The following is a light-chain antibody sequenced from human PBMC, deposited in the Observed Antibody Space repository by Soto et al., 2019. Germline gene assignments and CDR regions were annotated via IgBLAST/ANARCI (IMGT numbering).Light chain of an antibody. CDR1: QNVLYSSNNKNY. Sequence: DIVMTQCPDSLAVSLGERATINCKSSQNVLYSSNNKNYLAWYQQKPRQPPKLLIYWASTRESGVPDRFTGSGSGTDFTLTISSLQAEDVAVYYCQQYYGSPFTFGPGTRVEIK. J-gene: IGKJ3*01. CDR3: QQYYGSPFT. V-gene: IGKV4-1*01. CDR2: WAS.